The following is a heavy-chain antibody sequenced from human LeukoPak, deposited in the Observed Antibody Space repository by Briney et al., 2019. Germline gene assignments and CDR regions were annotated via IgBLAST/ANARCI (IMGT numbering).Heavy chain of an antibody. CDR3: ARPVVAATTPDTFDI. CDR2: ISSGGRTI. V-gene: IGHV3-11*04. J-gene: IGHJ3*02. Sequence: KPGGSLRLSCAASGFTFSDYYMSWIRQAPGKGLEWVSYISSGGRTIYYADSVKGRFTMSRGNAKNSLYLQMNSLRAEDTAVYYCARPVVAATTPDTFDIWGQGTMVTVSS. CDR1: GFTFSDYY. D-gene: IGHD2-15*01.